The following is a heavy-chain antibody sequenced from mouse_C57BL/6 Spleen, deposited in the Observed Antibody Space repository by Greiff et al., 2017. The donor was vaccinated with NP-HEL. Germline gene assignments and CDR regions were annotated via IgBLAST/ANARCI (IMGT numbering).Heavy chain of an antibody. CDR2: ISSGSSTI. V-gene: IGHV5-17*01. J-gene: IGHJ4*01. Sequence: EVKLMESGGGLVKPGGSLKLSCAASGFTFSDYGMHWVRQAPEKGLEWVAYISSGSSTIYYADKVKGRLTISRDNAKNTLFLQMTSLRSEDTAMYYCARPGSYYAMDYWGQGTSVTVSS. CDR3: ARPGSYYAMDY. CDR1: GFTFSDYG.